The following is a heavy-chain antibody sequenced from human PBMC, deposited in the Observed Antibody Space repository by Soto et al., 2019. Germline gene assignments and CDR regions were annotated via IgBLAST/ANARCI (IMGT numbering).Heavy chain of an antibody. V-gene: IGHV1-69*13. D-gene: IGHD2-15*01. CDR2: IIPIFGTA. CDR3: ARESTAASPLYYFDY. J-gene: IGHJ4*02. CDR1: GGTFSSYA. Sequence: ASVKVSCKASGGTFSSYAISWVRQAPGQGLEWMGGIIPIFGTANYAQKFQGRVTITADESTSTAYMELGSLRSEDTAVYYCARESTAASPLYYFDYWGQGTLVTVSS.